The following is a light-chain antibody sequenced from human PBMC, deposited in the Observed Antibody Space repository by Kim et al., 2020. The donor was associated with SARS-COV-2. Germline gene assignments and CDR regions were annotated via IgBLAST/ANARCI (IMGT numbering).Light chain of an antibody. V-gene: IGKV3-15*01. CDR1: QSVSSS. Sequence: DIVLTQSPATLSLSPGDRATLSCRASQSVSSSLAWYQQKPGKAPSLLISGASARRPRVPSSFIGSGSGTAFTLTITSLRPEDVAAYYCLNCIRAPRTFGEGTKVGIK. CDR3: LNCIRAPRT. J-gene: IGKJ1*01. CDR2: GAS.